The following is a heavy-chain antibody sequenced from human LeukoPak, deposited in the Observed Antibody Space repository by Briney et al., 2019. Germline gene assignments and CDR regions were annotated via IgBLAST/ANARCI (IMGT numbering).Heavy chain of an antibody. CDR2: SSAYNGNT. Sequence: SVKVSCKASGYTFTSYGISWVRQAPGQGLEWMGWSSAYNGNTHYAQKLQGRVTMTTDTSTSTVYMELRSLRSDDTAVYYCARGSPPRRNYDSRGYYSYYFDYWGQGTLVTVSS. V-gene: IGHV1-18*01. CDR1: GYTFTSYG. D-gene: IGHD3-22*01. J-gene: IGHJ4*02. CDR3: ARGSPPRRNYDSRGYYSYYFDY.